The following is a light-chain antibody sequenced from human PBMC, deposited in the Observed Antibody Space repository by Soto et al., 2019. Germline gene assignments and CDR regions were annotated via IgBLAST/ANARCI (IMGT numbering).Light chain of an antibody. CDR1: SSDIGGYNS. CDR2: EVS. Sequence: QSALTQPPSASGSPGQSVTISCTGTSSDIGGYNSVSWYQQHPGKAPRLMIYEVSKRPSGVPDRFSGSKSGNTASLTVSGLQAEDEADYYCSSYAGSNHPYVFGTGTKVTVL. CDR3: SSYAGSNHPYV. J-gene: IGLJ1*01. V-gene: IGLV2-8*01.